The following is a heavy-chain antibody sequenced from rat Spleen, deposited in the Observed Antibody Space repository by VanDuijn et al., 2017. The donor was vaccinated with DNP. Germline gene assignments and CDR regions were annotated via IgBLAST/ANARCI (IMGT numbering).Heavy chain of an antibody. CDR1: GFSLTNHH. D-gene: IGHD1-1*01. CDR3: ARDGQWDYLDY. CDR2: VWIGGTT. V-gene: IGHV2-43*01. Sequence: QVQLRESGPGLVQPSQTLSLACTVSGFSLTNHHVHWVRQPSGTGLEWMGVVWIGGTTHISSIFKSRVSINRDTSKSQVFLEVTSLQSEDTATYFCARDGQWDYLDYWGQGVMVTVAS. J-gene: IGHJ2*01.